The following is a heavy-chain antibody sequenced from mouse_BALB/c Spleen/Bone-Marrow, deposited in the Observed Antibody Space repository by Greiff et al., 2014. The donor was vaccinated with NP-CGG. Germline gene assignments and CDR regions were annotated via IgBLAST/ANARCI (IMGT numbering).Heavy chain of an antibody. V-gene: IGHV5-17*02. CDR1: GFTFRSFG. CDR3: VRGGYYVPSYFDS. D-gene: IGHD2-3*01. J-gene: IGHJ2*01. CDR2: ISGGTSAI. Sequence: EVQGVESGGGLVQPGGSRKLSCAASGFTFRSFGMHWARQAPEKGLEWVAYISGGTSAIYYADTVKGRFTISRDKPNNTLFLQMTSLRSEDTAMYYCVRGGYYVPSYFDSWGQGTTLTVSS.